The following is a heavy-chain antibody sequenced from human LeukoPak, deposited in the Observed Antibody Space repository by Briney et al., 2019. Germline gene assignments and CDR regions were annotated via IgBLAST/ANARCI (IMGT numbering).Heavy chain of an antibody. CDR2: MNPKSGNT. CDR3: ARSRNRGGSYYGGDYYFDY. V-gene: IGHV1-8*01. D-gene: IGHD1-26*01. CDR1: GYTFTSND. J-gene: IGHJ4*02. Sequence: ASVKVSCKASGYTFTSNDINWVRQATGQGLEWMGWMNPKSGNTGYAQKFQGRVTMTRKTSISTAYMELSSLRSEDTAVFYCARSRNRGGSYYGGDYYFDYWGQGTLVTVSS.